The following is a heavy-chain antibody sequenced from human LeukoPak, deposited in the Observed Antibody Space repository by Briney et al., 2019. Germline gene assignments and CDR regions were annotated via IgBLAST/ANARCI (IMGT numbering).Heavy chain of an antibody. V-gene: IGHV3-21*01. CDR1: GFTFNNYA. J-gene: IGHJ5*02. Sequence: GGSLRLSCAASGFTFNNYAMNWVRQAPGKGLEWVSSISSSSSYIYYADSVKGRFTISRDNAKNSLYLQMNSLRAEDTAVYYCARDPGWEQWQNWFDPWGQGTLVTVSS. CDR3: ARDPGWEQWQNWFDP. D-gene: IGHD6-19*01. CDR2: ISSSSSYI.